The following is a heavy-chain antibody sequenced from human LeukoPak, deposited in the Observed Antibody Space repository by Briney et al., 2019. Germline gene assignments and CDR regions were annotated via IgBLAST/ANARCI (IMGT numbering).Heavy chain of an antibody. Sequence: GGSLRLSCAASGFTFSSYSMNWVRQAPGKGLEWVSYISSSSSTIYYAYSLKGRFTISRDSAKNSLYLQMNSRTAEDTAVYTCAIPPRTGSRYQLLTNYYMDVWGKGTTVTASS. CDR1: GFTFSSYS. V-gene: IGHV3-48*01. D-gene: IGHD2-2*01. J-gene: IGHJ6*03. CDR3: AIPPRTGSRYQLLTNYYMDV. CDR2: ISSSSSTI.